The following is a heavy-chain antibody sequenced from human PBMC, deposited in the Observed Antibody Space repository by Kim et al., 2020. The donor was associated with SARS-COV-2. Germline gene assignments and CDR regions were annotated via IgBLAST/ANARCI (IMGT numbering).Heavy chain of an antibody. D-gene: IGHD6-19*01. Sequence: ASVKVSCKASGYTFTGYYMHWVRQAPGQGLEWMGRINPNSGGTNYAQKFQGRVTMTRDTSISTAYMELSRLRSDDTAVYYCARDAVAGTLVAFDIWGQGTMVTVSS. V-gene: IGHV1-2*06. CDR1: GYTFTGYY. J-gene: IGHJ3*02. CDR3: ARDAVAGTLVAFDI. CDR2: INPNSGGT.